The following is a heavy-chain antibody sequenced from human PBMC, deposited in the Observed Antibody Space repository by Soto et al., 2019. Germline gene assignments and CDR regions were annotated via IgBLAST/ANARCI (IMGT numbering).Heavy chain of an antibody. J-gene: IGHJ6*02. D-gene: IGHD3-10*01. CDR3: ARGGVASEGYYYYGMDV. Sequence: ASVKVSCKASGGTFSSYAISWVRQAPGQGLEWMGGIIPIFGTANYAQKFQGRVTITADESTSTAYMELSSLRSEDTAVYYCARGGVASEGYYYYGMDVWGQGTTVTVSS. CDR2: IIPIFGTA. V-gene: IGHV1-69*13. CDR1: GGTFSSYA.